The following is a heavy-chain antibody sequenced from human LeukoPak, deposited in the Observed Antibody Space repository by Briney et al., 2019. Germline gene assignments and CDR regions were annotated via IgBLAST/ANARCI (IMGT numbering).Heavy chain of an antibody. CDR1: GFTFSSYA. CDR2: ISGGSGST. CDR3: ARDNWGSGRTNAGFDY. V-gene: IGHV3-23*01. J-gene: IGHJ4*02. D-gene: IGHD7-27*01. Sequence: GGSLRLSCAASGFTFSSYAMSWVRQAPGKGLAWVSTISGGSGSTYCADSVKGRFTISRDNSKNTLYLQMNSLRAEDTAVYYCARDNWGSGRTNAGFDYWGQGILVTVSS.